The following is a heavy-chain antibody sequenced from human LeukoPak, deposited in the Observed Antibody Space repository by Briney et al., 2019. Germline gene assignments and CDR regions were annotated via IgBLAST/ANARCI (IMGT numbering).Heavy chain of an antibody. CDR2: IKPDGSET. D-gene: IGHD3-3*01. CDR3: ARTLRFFRFLDV. J-gene: IGHJ6*02. CDR1: GFTFSNYW. V-gene: IGHV3-7*03. Sequence: GGSLRLSCAASGFTFSNYWMSWVRQAPEKGLEWVANIKPDGSETYSVDSVKGRFTITRDNAKNSLYLQMNSLRAEDTAVYYCARTLRFFRFLDVWGQGTTVTVSS.